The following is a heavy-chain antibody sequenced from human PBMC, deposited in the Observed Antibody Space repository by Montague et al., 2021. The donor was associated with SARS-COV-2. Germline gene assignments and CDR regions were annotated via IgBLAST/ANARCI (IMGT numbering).Heavy chain of an antibody. D-gene: IGHD3-16*01. CDR3: ARSTSRLANQEFYFDY. V-gene: IGHV4-31*03. Sequence: TLSLTCIVSSDSISGGGYYWIWNRQHPGKGLEWLGYISYSGNTNSNPSLKSRVTMSVATTKNQFSLSLISVTDADTAVYYCARSTSRLANQEFYFDYWGQGTLVSVSS. CDR2: ISYSGNT. CDR1: SDSISGGGYY. J-gene: IGHJ4*02.